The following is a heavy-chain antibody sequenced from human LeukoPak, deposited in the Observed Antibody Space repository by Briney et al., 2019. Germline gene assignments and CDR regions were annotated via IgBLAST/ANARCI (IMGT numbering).Heavy chain of an antibody. D-gene: IGHD1-1*01. CDR1: GGSISSGGYY. Sequence: SETLSLTCTVSGGSISSGGYYWSWIRQHPGKGLEWIGYIYYSGSTYYNPSLKSRVTISVDTSKNQFSLKLSSVTAADTAVYYCARELGVRLPSSYGMDVWGQGTTVTVSS. V-gene: IGHV4-31*03. J-gene: IGHJ6*02. CDR2: IYYSGST. CDR3: ARELGVRLPSSYGMDV.